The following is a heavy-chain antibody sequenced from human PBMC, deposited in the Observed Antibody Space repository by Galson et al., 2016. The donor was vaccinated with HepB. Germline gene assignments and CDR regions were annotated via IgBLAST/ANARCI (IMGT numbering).Heavy chain of an antibody. J-gene: IGHJ4*02. V-gene: IGHV3-23*01. CDR1: GFVFSNFG. Sequence: SLRLSCAASGFVFSNFGLSWVRQAPGKGLEWVASIRTRRTTYYSDSVQGRFTISRDNSNNTLYLQMNGLMAEDTAVYYCAKERLVRRIFDHWGQGTLLTVSS. CDR2: IRTRRTT. D-gene: IGHD1-1*01. CDR3: AKERLVRRIFDH.